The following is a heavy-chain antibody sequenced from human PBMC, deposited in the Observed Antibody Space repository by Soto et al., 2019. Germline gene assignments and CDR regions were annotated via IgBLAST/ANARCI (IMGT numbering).Heavy chain of an antibody. V-gene: IGHV4-34*03. CDR2: INHSGST. CDR3: TTDSYSTIIIVRFDY. Sequence: SETLSLTCSVYGGSFSGYYWSWIRQPPGKGLEWIGEINHSGSTNYNPSLKSRVTISVDTSKNQFSLKLSSVTAADTAVHYCTTDSYSTIIIVRFDYWGHGTLVTVSS. J-gene: IGHJ4*01. D-gene: IGHD3-22*01. CDR1: GGSFSGYY.